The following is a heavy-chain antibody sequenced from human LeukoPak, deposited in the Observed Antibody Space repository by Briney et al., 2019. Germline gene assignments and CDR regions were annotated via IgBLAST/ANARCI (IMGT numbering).Heavy chain of an antibody. CDR1: GGSISSSSYY. J-gene: IGHJ4*02. Sequence: PSETLSLTCTVSGGSISSSSYYWGWIRQPPGKGLEWIGSIYYSGSTYYNPSLKSRVTISVDTSKNQFSLKLSSVTAADTAVYYCARPHQGIVAVPTDWGQGTLVTVSS. CDR2: IYYSGST. D-gene: IGHD2-2*01. CDR3: ARPHQGIVAVPTD. V-gene: IGHV4-39*01.